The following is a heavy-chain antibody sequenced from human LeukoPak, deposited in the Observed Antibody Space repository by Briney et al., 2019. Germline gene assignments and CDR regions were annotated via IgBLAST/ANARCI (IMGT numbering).Heavy chain of an antibody. Sequence: PGGSLRLSCAASGFTFSSYEMNWVRQAPGKGLEWVANIKQDGSEKYYVDSVKGRFTISRDNAKNSLYLQMNSLRAEDTAVYYCARATMTTVTYYYYYYMDVWGKGTTVTVSS. CDR2: IKQDGSEK. J-gene: IGHJ6*03. V-gene: IGHV3-7*01. CDR3: ARATMTTVTYYYYYYMDV. D-gene: IGHD4-17*01. CDR1: GFTFSSYE.